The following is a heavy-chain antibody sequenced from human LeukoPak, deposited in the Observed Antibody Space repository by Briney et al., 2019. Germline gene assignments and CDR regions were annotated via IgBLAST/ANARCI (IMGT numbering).Heavy chain of an antibody. CDR3: ARGRGEPPNYYDSSGYYYFDY. Sequence: SETLSLTCTVSGYSISSGYYWGWIRQPPGKGLEWIGSIYHSGSTYYNPSLKSRVTISVDTPKNQFSLKLSSVTAADTAVYYCARGRGEPPNYYDSSGYYYFDYWGQGTLVTVSS. D-gene: IGHD3-22*01. V-gene: IGHV4-38-2*02. CDR1: GYSISSGYY. J-gene: IGHJ4*02. CDR2: IYHSGST.